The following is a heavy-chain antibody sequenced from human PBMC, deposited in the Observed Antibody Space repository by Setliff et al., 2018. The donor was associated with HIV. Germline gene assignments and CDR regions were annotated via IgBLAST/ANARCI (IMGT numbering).Heavy chain of an antibody. V-gene: IGHV4-61*05. CDR3: SRGSYYMDV. Sequence: PSETLSLTCTVSGGSIASSTHYWAWIRQPPGKKLEWIGYIHSSGSTIYSASLKSRVSISVDTSKNQVSLRLSSVTAADTAVYHCSRGSYYMDVWGKGTTVTVSS. CDR2: IHSSGST. D-gene: IGHD3-16*01. J-gene: IGHJ6*03. CDR1: GGSIASSTHY.